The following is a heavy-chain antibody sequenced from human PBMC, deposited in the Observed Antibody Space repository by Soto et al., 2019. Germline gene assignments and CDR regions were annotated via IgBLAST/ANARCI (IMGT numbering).Heavy chain of an antibody. CDR2: IIPILGIA. V-gene: IGHV1-69*02. CDR1: GGTFSSYT. J-gene: IGHJ3*02. CDR3: ARVDYGDGAAFDI. Sequence: QVQLVQSGAEVQNPGSSVKVSCKASGGTFSSYTISWVRQAPGQGLEWMGRIIPILGIANYAQKFQGRVTITADKSTSTAYMELSSLRSEDTAVYYCARVDYGDGAAFDIWGQGTMVTVSS. D-gene: IGHD4-17*01.